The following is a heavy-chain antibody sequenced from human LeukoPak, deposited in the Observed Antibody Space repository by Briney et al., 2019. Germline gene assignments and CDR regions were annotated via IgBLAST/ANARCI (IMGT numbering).Heavy chain of an antibody. D-gene: IGHD4-17*01. CDR2: ISSSGSTI. CDR1: GFTFSSYE. J-gene: IGHJ6*03. V-gene: IGHV3-48*03. CDR3: ARRQPVTTGYYYYYYMDV. Sequence: GGSLRLSCAASGFTFSSYEMNWVRQAPGKGLEWVSYISSSGSTIYYADSVKGRFTISRDNAKNSLYLQMNSLRAEDTAVYYCARRQPVTTGYYYYYYMDVWGKGTTVTISS.